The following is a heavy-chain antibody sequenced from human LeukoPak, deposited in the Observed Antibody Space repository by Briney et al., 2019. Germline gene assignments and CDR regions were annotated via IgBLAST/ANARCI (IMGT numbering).Heavy chain of an antibody. CDR1: GGSISSSSYC. J-gene: IGHJ3*02. Sequence: SETLSLTCTVSGGSISSSSYCWGWIRQPRGKGLEWIGSIYYSGSTYYNPSLKSRVTISVDTSKNQFSLKLSSVTAADTAVYYCARHSGSGSFDAFDIWGQGTMVTVSS. CDR2: IYYSGST. CDR3: ARHSGSGSFDAFDI. D-gene: IGHD1-26*01. V-gene: IGHV4-39*01.